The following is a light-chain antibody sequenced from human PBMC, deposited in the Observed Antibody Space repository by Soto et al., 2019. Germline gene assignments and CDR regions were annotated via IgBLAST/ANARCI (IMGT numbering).Light chain of an antibody. V-gene: IGKV3-20*01. Sequence: EIVLTQSPGTLSLSPGERATLSCRASQSVSSTYLAWYQQKPGQAPRLLIYGASSMATDIPDRFSGSGSGTDFTLTISRLEPEDFAVYYCQQYSSSPRTFGQGTKVEIK. CDR2: GAS. J-gene: IGKJ1*01. CDR1: QSVSSTY. CDR3: QQYSSSPRT.